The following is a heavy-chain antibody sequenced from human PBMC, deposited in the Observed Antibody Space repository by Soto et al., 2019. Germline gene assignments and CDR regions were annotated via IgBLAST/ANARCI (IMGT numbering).Heavy chain of an antibody. D-gene: IGHD2-15*01. CDR1: GFTFSSYG. Sequence: GGSLRLSCAASGFTFSSYGIHWVRQAPGKGLEWVAVIWYDGSNKYYADSVKGRFTISRDSSKNTLYLQMNSLRAEDTAVYYCARDTVYCSGGSCYSSYYYGMDVWGQGTTVTVSS. J-gene: IGHJ6*02. CDR2: IWYDGSNK. CDR3: ARDTVYCSGGSCYSSYYYGMDV. V-gene: IGHV3-33*01.